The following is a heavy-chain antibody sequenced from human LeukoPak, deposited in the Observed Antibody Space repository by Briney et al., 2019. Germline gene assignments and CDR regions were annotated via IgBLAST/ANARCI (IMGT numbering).Heavy chain of an antibody. D-gene: IGHD3-3*01. CDR2: ISTNGETT. CDR3: VIWSGP. CDR1: GSTLSRNA. J-gene: IGHJ5*02. V-gene: IGHV3-64D*09. Sequence: PGGSLRLSCSASGSTLSRNAMHWVRQAPGKGLEHVSAISTNGETTYYANPVKGRFTISRDNSKNTLYLQMSSLRPKDTAVYYCVIWSGPWGQGTLVTVSS.